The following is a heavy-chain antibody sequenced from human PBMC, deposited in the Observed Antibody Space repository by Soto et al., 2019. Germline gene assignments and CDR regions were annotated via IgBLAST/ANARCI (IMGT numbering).Heavy chain of an antibody. V-gene: IGHV3-30*18. CDR1: GFTFSNYG. CDR3: TKRRNVLRFLEWSSGMEV. D-gene: IGHD3-3*01. CDR2: ISDDGSNK. Sequence: LRLSCVASGFTFSNYGMHWVRQAPGKGLEWVAFISDDGSNKYYADSMRGRFTMSRDNSKRTLYLQMSSLRVEDTAVYYCTKRRNVLRFLEWSSGMEVWGQGTTVTVSS. J-gene: IGHJ6*02.